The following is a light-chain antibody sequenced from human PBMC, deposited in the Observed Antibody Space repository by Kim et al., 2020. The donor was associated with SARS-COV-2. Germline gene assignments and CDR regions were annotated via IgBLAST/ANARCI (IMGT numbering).Light chain of an antibody. CDR1: NSDIGGYNY. CDR2: DVT. CDR3: SSYTSSKTWL. J-gene: IGLJ3*02. Sequence: QSALTQPASVSGSPGQSITISCTGTNSDIGGYNYVSWYQHHPGKAPKLLIYDVTKRPSGVSNRFSGSKSGSTASLTISGLQAEDEADYYCSSYTSSKTWLFGGGTQLTV. V-gene: IGLV2-14*03.